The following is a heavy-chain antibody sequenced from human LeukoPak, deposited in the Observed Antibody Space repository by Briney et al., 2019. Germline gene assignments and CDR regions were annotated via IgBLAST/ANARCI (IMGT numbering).Heavy chain of an antibody. CDR1: GGSISSYY. V-gene: IGHV4-59*01. CDR3: AREVGYCSGGSCYSYFDY. D-gene: IGHD2-15*01. J-gene: IGHJ4*02. CDR2: IYYSGST. Sequence: SETLSLTCTVSGGSISSYYWSWIRQPPGKGLEWIGYIYYSGSTNYNPSLKSRVTISVDTSKNQFSLKLSSVTAADTAVYYCAREVGYCSGGSCYSYFDYWGQGTLVTLFS.